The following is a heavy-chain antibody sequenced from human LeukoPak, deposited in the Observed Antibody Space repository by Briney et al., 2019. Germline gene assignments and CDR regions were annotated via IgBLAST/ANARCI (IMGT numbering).Heavy chain of an antibody. CDR2: IYYSGST. D-gene: IGHD6-13*01. J-gene: IGHJ5*02. CDR1: GGSISSYY. Sequence: SETLSLTCTVSGGSISSYYWSWIRQPPGKGLEWIGSIYYSGSTYYNPSLKSRVTISVDTSKNQFSLKLSSVTAADTAVYYCARDKRLGAAAGMWFDPWGQGTLVTVSS. V-gene: IGHV4-59*12. CDR3: ARDKRLGAAAGMWFDP.